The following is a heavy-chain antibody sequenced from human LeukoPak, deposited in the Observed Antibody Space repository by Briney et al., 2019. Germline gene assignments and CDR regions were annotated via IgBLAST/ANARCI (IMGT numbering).Heavy chain of an antibody. CDR1: GFTFHDYA. CDR3: TKDSVAMVTTSDY. CDR2: ISWNSGII. D-gene: IGHD5-18*01. Sequence: GGSLRLSCAASGFTFHDYAMHWVRQAPGKGLEWVSGISWNSGIIGYADSVKGRFTTSSDNAKNSLYLQMNSLRPEDTALYYCTKDSVAMVTTSDYWGQGTLVTVSS. J-gene: IGHJ4*02. V-gene: IGHV3-9*01.